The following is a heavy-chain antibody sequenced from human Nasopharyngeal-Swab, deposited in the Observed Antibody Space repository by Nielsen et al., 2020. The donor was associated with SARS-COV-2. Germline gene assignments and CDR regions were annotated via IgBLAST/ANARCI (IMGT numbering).Heavy chain of an antibody. D-gene: IGHD6-19*01. CDR3: ARDSTVAGHGY. Sequence: GESLKISCAASGLTFSGYWMSWVRQAPGKGLEWVSYISSSGSTIYYADSVKGRFTISRDNSKNTLYLQMNSLRADDTAVYYCARDSTVAGHGYWGQGTLVTVSS. V-gene: IGHV3-48*01. CDR2: ISSSGSTI. J-gene: IGHJ4*02. CDR1: GLTFSGYW.